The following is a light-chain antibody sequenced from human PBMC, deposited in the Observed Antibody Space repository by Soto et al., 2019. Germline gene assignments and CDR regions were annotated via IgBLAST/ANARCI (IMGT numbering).Light chain of an antibody. Sequence: QSVLTQPPSASGSPGQSVTISCTGTSSDIGSYNYVSWYQQHPGKAPKLMIYEVNKRPSGVPDRFSGSKSGNTASLIVSGLQAEDEADYCCGSYGGGNNFYVFGSGTKVTVL. J-gene: IGLJ1*01. CDR2: EVN. V-gene: IGLV2-8*01. CDR3: GSYGGGNNFYV. CDR1: SSDIGSYNY.